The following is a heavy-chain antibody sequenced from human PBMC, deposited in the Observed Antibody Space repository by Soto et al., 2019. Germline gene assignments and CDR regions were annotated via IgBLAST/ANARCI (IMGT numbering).Heavy chain of an antibody. V-gene: IGHV4-34*01. CDR1: GGSFSGYY. D-gene: IGHD1-26*01. CDR3: ARVTREIDY. CDR2: INHSGST. Sequence: SETLSITCAVYGGSFSGYYWSWIRQPPGKGLEWIGEINHSGSTNYNPSLKSRVTISVDTSKNQFSLKLSSVTAADTAVYYCARVTREIDYWGQGTLVTVSS. J-gene: IGHJ4*02.